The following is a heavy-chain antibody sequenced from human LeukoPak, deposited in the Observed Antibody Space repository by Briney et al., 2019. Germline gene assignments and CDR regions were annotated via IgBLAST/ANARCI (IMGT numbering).Heavy chain of an antibody. CDR3: ARKTPMAEAYYFDY. V-gene: IGHV4-59*01. D-gene: IGHD5-18*01. J-gene: IGHJ4*02. CDR2: IYNSVST. CDR1: GGSISSYY. Sequence: SETLSLTCTVSGGSISSYYWSWIRQPPGKGLEWIGYIYNSVSTNYNPSLKSRVSISLDTSKKQFSLKLTSVTAADTAVYYCARKTPMAEAYYFDYWGQGTLVTVSS.